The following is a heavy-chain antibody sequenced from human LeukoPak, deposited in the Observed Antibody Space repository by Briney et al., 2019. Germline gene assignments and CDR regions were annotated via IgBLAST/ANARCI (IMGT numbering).Heavy chain of an antibody. D-gene: IGHD3-10*01. V-gene: IGHV3-30*18. CDR1: GFTFSSYA. CDR3: AKGSNYFDY. CDR2: ISYDGSNK. J-gene: IGHJ4*02. Sequence: GGSLRLSCAASGFTFSSYAMSWVRQAPGKGLEWVAVISYDGSNKYYADSVKGRFTISRDNSKNTLYLQMNSLRAEDTAVYYCAKGSNYFDYWGQGTLVTVSS.